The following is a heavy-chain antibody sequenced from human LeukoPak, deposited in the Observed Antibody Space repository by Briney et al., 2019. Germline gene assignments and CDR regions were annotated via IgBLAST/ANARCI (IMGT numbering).Heavy chain of an antibody. CDR2: ISSSRSYI. Sequence: GGSLRLSCAASGFTFSSYSMNWVRQAPGKGLEWVSSISSSRSYIYYADSVKGRFTISRDNAKNSLYLQMNSLRAEDTAVYYCARGDFLEWLFQEDYWGQGTLVTVSS. D-gene: IGHD3-3*01. J-gene: IGHJ4*02. CDR1: GFTFSSYS. CDR3: ARGDFLEWLFQEDY. V-gene: IGHV3-21*01.